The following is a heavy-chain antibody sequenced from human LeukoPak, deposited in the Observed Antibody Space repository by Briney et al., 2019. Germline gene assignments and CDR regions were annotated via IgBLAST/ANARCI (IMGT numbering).Heavy chain of an antibody. J-gene: IGHJ4*02. V-gene: IGHV3-30-3*01. CDR1: GFTFSSYA. CDR2: ISYDGSNK. D-gene: IGHD6-13*01. Sequence: GGSLRLSCAASGFTFSSYAMYWVRQAPGKGLEWVAVISYDGSNKYYADSVKGRFTISRDNSKNTLYLQMNSLRAEDTAVYYCARVFELAAAGTDYWGQGTLVTVSS. CDR3: ARVFELAAAGTDY.